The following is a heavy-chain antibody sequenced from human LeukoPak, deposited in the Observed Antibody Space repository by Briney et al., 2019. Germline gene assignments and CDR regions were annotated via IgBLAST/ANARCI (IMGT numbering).Heavy chain of an antibody. CDR2: MNPKSGGT. CDR1: GYTFGCCY. D-gene: IGHD6-19*01. CDR3: AKGRVVAGSKSLTYHWFDP. J-gene: IGHJ5*02. Sequence: ASGKVSCKAAGYTFGCCYIHWVREAPGQGGEWRGWMNPKSGGTKYAQNFQGRVTMTRDTSISTAYMGLSRLRSDDTAVYYCAKGRVVAGSKSLTYHWFDPWGQGTLVTVSS. V-gene: IGHV1-2*02.